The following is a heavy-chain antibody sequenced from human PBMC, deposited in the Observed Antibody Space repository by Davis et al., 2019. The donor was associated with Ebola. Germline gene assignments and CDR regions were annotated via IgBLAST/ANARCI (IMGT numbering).Heavy chain of an antibody. CDR3: ARGGGFWSGYRNY. Sequence: PSETLSLTCAVYGGSFSGYYWSWIRQPPGKGLEWIGEINHSGSTNYNPSLKSRVTISVDTSKNQFSLKLSSVTAADTAVYYCARGGGFWSGYRNYWGQGTLVTVSS. V-gene: IGHV4-34*01. CDR1: GGSFSGYY. J-gene: IGHJ4*02. CDR2: INHSGST. D-gene: IGHD3-3*01.